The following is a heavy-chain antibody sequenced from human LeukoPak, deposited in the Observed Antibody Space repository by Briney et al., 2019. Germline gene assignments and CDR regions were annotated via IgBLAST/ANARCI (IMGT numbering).Heavy chain of an antibody. CDR3: AKDADY. J-gene: IGHJ4*02. V-gene: IGHV3-9*01. CDR1: GFTFDDYA. Sequence: GRSLRLSCAASGFTFDDYAMHLVRQAPGKGLEWVSGISWNSGSIGYADSVKGRFTISRDNAKNSLYLQMNSLRAEDTALYYCAKDADYWGQGTLVTVSS. CDR2: ISWNSGSI.